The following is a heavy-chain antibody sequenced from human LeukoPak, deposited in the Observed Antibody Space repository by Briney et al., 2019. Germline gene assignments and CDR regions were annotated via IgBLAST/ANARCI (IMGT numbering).Heavy chain of an antibody. CDR2: IYYSGST. CDR3: ASLRGYSGYDPFDY. CDR1: GGSISSGGYY. V-gene: IGHV4-61*08. Sequence: SETLSLTCTVSGGSISSGGYYWSWIRQPPGKGLEWLGYIYYSGSTNYNPSLKSRVTISVDTSKNQFSLKLSSVTAADTAVYYCASLRGYSGYDPFDYWGQGALVTVSS. D-gene: IGHD5-12*01. J-gene: IGHJ4*02.